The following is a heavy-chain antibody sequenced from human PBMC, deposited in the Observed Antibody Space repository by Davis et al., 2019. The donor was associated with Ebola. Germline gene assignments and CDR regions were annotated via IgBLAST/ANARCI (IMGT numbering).Heavy chain of an antibody. V-gene: IGHV1-69*13. CDR3: ARGGLVVPAARHAFDL. D-gene: IGHD2-2*01. Sequence: SVKVSCKASGYTFTAYYMHWVRQAPGQGLEWMGGVILVFGTITYAERFQGRVTITADESTNTVYMELTSLGSEDTAVYYCARGGLVVPAARHAFDLWGQGTVISVSS. J-gene: IGHJ3*01. CDR1: GYTFTAYY. CDR2: VILVFGTI.